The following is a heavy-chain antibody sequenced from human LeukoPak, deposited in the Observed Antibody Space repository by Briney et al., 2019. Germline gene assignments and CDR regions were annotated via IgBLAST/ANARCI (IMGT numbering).Heavy chain of an antibody. J-gene: IGHJ4*02. CDR3: ATRTRGYSGYDPFI. CDR1: GYTLTELS. D-gene: IGHD5-12*01. CDR2: FDPEDGET. V-gene: IGHV1-24*01. Sequence: ASVKVSCKVSGYTLTELSMHWVRQAPGKGLEWMGGFDPEDGETIYAQKFQGRVTMTEDTSTDTAYMELSSLRSEDTAVYYCATRTRGYSGYDPFIWGQGTLVTVSS.